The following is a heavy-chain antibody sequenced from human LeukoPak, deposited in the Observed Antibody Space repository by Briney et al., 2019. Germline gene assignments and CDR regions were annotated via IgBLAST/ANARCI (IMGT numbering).Heavy chain of an antibody. V-gene: IGHV3-9*01. CDR1: GFTFDDYA. J-gene: IGHJ3*02. Sequence: SGGSLRLSCAASGFTFDDYAMHWVRQAPGKGLEWVSGISWNSGSIGYADSVKGRFTISRDNAKNSLYLQMNSLRAEDTALYYCAKDYGSEAFDIWGQGTMVTVSS. CDR3: AKDYGSEAFDI. CDR2: ISWNSGSI. D-gene: IGHD3-10*01.